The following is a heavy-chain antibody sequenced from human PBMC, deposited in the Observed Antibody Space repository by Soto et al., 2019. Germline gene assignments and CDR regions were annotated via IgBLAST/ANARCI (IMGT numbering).Heavy chain of an antibody. Sequence: SETLSLTCNVSGGSIRSYYWSWVRQPAGKALEWIGRVHTTGSTNYNPSLRSRVSISVDTSKNQFSLTVTSVTAADTAVYYCAREGASGFGMDVWGQGTTVTVSS. V-gene: IGHV4-4*07. CDR2: VHTTGST. J-gene: IGHJ6*02. CDR3: AREGASGFGMDV. CDR1: GGSIRSYY. D-gene: IGHD1-26*01.